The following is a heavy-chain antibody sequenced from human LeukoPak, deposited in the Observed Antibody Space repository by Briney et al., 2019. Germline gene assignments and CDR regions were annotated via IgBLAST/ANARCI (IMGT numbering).Heavy chain of an antibody. D-gene: IGHD4-17*01. CDR1: GGSFSGYY. J-gene: IGHJ6*02. CDR2: INHSGST. Sequence: PSETLSLTCAVYGGSFSGYYWSWIRQPPGKGLEWIGEINHSGSTNYNPSLKSRVTISVDTSKNQFSLKLSSVTAADTAVYYCVRSSRGYGDRRPNYGMDVWGQGTTVTVSS. CDR3: VRSSRGYGDRRPNYGMDV. V-gene: IGHV4-34*01.